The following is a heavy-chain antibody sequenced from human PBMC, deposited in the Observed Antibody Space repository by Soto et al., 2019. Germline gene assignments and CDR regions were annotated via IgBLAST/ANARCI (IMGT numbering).Heavy chain of an antibody. CDR3: ASALSAGGPPGIDV. Sequence: QVQLVQSGAEVKKPGSSVKVSCKASGGSFSSYAISWVRQAPGQGLEWMGGIIPIVGTGNYAQNFQGRVTIPAGECTSTAYMELTSPRSEDTALSYFASALSAGGPPGIDVGRQGTMVTVS. CDR2: IIPIVGTG. D-gene: IGHD2-15*01. CDR1: GGSFSSYA. J-gene: IGHJ6*02. V-gene: IGHV1-69*01.